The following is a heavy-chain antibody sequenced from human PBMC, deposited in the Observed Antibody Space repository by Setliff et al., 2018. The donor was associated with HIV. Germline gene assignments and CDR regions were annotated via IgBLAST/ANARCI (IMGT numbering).Heavy chain of an antibody. CDR2: IHYSGSS. CDR1: GGSISGYY. CDR3: ARFQAWQLGRRGGYYYYMDV. Sequence: SSETLSLTCTVSGGSISGYYWSWVRQPPEKRLELIGFIHYSGSSDYNPSLKSRITISVDMSRNQFSLVLSSVTAADTAVYYCARFQAWQLGRRGGYYYYMDVWGKGTTVTV. J-gene: IGHJ6*03. V-gene: IGHV4-59*01. D-gene: IGHD1-1*01.